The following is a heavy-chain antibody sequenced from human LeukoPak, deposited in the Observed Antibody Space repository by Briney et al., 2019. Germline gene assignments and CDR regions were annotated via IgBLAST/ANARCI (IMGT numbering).Heavy chain of an antibody. CDR3: ARVYDIFGSGSHSDF. CDR2: INPNSGDR. J-gene: IGHJ4*02. V-gene: IGHV1-2*02. D-gene: IGHD3-10*01. CDR1: GYTFTGYY. Sequence: ASVKVSCKASGYTFTGYYMHWVRQAPGQGLEWMGWINPNSGDRNSAQKFQGRVTMTRDTSISTAYMELSRLRSDDTAVYYCARVYDIFGSGSHSDFWGQGTLVTVSS.